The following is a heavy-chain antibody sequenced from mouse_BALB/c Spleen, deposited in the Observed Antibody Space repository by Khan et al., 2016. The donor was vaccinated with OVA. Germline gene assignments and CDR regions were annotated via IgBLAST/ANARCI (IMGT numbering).Heavy chain of an antibody. CDR3: ATSYFYGYYFYY. D-gene: IGHD1-1*01. CDR2: ISSDSSTI. CDR1: GFTFTSYG. Sequence: DVHLVESGGGLVQPGGSRKLSCAASGFTFTSYGMHWIRQAQEKGMEWVAYISSDSSTIYYDDKVTGRFTISRDKPKQTLIMQMTSLWSGDTAMYFCATSYFYGYYFYYWGQGTTLTVSS. V-gene: IGHV5-17*02. J-gene: IGHJ2*01.